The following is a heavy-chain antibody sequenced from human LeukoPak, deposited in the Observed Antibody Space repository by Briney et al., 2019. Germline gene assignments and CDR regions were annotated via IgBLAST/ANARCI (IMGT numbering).Heavy chain of an antibody. CDR1: GFTFSSYS. CDR2: ISSSSSYI. V-gene: IGHV3-21*06. J-gene: IGHJ4*02. D-gene: IGHD6-19*01. CDR3: ARWRGVWSEFDY. Sequence: GGSLRLSCAASGFTFSSYSMNWVRQAPGKGLEWVSSISSSSSYIYYADSAKGRFTISRDNAKNSLFLQMNSLRAEDTAVYYCARWRGVWSEFDYWGQGTLVTVSS.